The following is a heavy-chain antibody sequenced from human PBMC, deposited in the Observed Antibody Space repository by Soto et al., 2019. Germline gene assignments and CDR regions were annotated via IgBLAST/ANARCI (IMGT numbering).Heavy chain of an antibody. CDR1: GGSISSNY. D-gene: IGHD2-15*01. Sequence: SETLSLTCTVSGGSISSNYWTWIRQPPGKGLEWIGYVYNSGSTNYNPSLKSRVTISVDTSKNQFSLKLSSVTAADTAVYYCARGICSGGSCYLFDYWGQGTLVTVSS. J-gene: IGHJ4*02. V-gene: IGHV4-59*01. CDR2: VYNSGST. CDR3: ARGICSGGSCYLFDY.